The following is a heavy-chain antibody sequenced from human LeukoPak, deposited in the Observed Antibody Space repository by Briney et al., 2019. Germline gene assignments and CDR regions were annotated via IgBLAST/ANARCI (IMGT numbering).Heavy chain of an antibody. D-gene: IGHD2-2*01. CDR3: ARDYCSSTSCYADY. CDR1: GGTFSSYA. CDR2: IIPIFGTA. V-gene: IGHV1-69*13. J-gene: IGHJ4*02. Sequence: EASVKVSCKASGGTFSSYAISWVRQAPGQGLEWMGGIIPIFGTANYAQKFQGRVTITADESTSTAYMELSSLRSEDTAVYYCARDYCSSTSCYADYWGQGTLVTVSS.